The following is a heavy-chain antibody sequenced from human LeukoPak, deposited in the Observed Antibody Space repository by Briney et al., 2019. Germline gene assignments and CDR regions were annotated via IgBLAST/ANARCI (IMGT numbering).Heavy chain of an antibody. V-gene: IGHV3-23*01. CDR3: ARVGIVVMGGVGYFDY. CDR1: GFTFSSYA. D-gene: IGHD2-15*01. Sequence: PGGSLRLSCAASGFTFSSYAMSWVRQAPGKGLEWVSAISGSGGSTYYADSVKGRFTISRDNSKNTLYLQMNSLRAEDTAVYYCARVGIVVMGGVGYFDYWGQGTLVTVSS. CDR2: ISGSGGST. J-gene: IGHJ4*02.